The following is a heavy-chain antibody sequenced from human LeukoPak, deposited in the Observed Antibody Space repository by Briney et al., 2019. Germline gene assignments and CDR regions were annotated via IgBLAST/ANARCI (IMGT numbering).Heavy chain of an antibody. Sequence: SETLSLTCTVSGGSISSYYWSWIRQPPGKGLEWIGYIYYTGSTNYNPSLKSRVTISIDMSKNQFSLKLSSVTAADTAVYYCARGVNSGYSGYWGQGNLVTVSS. CDR2: IYYTGST. D-gene: IGHD1-26*01. V-gene: IGHV4-59*01. J-gene: IGHJ4*02. CDR1: GGSISSYY. CDR3: ARGVNSGYSGY.